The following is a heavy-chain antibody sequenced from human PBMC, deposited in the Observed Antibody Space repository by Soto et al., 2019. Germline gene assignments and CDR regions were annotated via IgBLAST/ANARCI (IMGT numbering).Heavy chain of an antibody. Sequence: GGSLRLSCAASGFTFSNSWMSWVRQARGKGLEWVGRIKSKTDGGTTDYAAPVKGRFTISRDDSKNTLYLQMNSLKTEDTAAYYCTTVMTTVTTHYYYGMDVCGQGTTVTVSS. J-gene: IGHJ6*02. V-gene: IGHV3-15*01. CDR3: TTVMTTVTTHYYYGMDV. CDR2: IKSKTDGGTT. CDR1: GFTFSNSW. D-gene: IGHD4-17*01.